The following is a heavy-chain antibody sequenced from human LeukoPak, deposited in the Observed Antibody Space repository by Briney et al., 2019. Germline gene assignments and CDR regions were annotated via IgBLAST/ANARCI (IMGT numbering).Heavy chain of an antibody. J-gene: IGHJ4*02. V-gene: IGHV3-30*18. CDR2: ISYDGSNK. D-gene: IGHD1-26*01. CDR3: AKVGATISFDY. Sequence: GRSLRLSCAASGFTFSNYSMYWVRQAPGKGLEWVAVISYDGSNKYHADSVKGRFTISRDNSKNTLYLQMNSLRAEDTAVYYCAKVGATISFDYWGQGTLVTVSS. CDR1: GFTFSNYS.